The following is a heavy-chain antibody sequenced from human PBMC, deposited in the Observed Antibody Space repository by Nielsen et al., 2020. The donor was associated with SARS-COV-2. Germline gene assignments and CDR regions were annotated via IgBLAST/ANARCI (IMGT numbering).Heavy chain of an antibody. CDR1: GGSINSAGYY. CDR2: ILYSGGA. CDR3: ARESTHNWLDA. J-gene: IGHJ5*02. Sequence: SETLSLTCTVSGGSINSAGYYWSWVRQPPGMGLEWIGYILYSGGADYNPSLKSRIAMSIDTSENQFSLKLTSVTAADTAIYYCARESTHNWLDAWGQGTLVTVSS. V-gene: IGHV4-30-4*01.